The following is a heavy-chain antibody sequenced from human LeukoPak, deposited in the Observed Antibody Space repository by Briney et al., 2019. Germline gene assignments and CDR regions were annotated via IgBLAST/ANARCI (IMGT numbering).Heavy chain of an antibody. Sequence: ASGKVSCKASGYTFTCYDINWVRQATGQRLEWMGGMNPNSGNTGYAQKFQGRVTMTSNTSISTACLELSSLRSEDTAVYYCARGFDGSSSSYYYYNYMDVWGKGTTVTVSS. CDR1: GYTFTCYD. CDR3: ARGFDGSSSSYYYYNYMDV. D-gene: IGHD6-13*01. CDR2: MNPNSGNT. V-gene: IGHV1-8*01. J-gene: IGHJ6*03.